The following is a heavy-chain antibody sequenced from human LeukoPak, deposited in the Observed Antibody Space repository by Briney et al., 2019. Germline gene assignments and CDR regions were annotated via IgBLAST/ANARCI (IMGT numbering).Heavy chain of an antibody. J-gene: IGHJ6*03. CDR1: GYTFTSYY. CDR3: AREGFSCGSTSCPKNYYYYYMDV. CDR2: INPSGGST. D-gene: IGHD2-2*01. V-gene: IGHV1-46*01. Sequence: ASVKVSCKASGYTFTSYYMHWVRQAPGQGLEWMGIINPSGGSTSYAQKFQGRVTMTRDTSTSTVYMELSRLRSDDTAVYYCAREGFSCGSTSCPKNYYYYYMDVWGKGTTVTVSS.